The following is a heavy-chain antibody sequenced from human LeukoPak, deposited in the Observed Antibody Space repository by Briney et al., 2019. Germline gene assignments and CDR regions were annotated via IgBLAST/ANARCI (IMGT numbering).Heavy chain of an antibody. CDR1: GGSFSGYY. CDR2: INHSGST. V-gene: IGHV4-34*01. D-gene: IGHD5-18*01. J-gene: IGHJ4*02. CDR3: ARRGGIQLLR. Sequence: PSETLSLTCTVSGGSFSGYYWSWIRQPPGKGLEWIGEINHSGSTNYNPSLKSRVTISVDTSKNQFSLKLSSVTAADTAVYYCARRGGIQLLRWGQGTLVTVSS.